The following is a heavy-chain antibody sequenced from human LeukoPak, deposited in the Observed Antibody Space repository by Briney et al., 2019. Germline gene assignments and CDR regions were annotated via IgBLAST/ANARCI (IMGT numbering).Heavy chain of an antibody. D-gene: IGHD4-17*01. CDR1: GYTFTGYY. J-gene: IGHJ6*03. CDR3: ARDPYGDNHYYYYYMDV. V-gene: IGHV1-2*02. Sequence: ASVKVSCKAPGYTFTGYYIHWMRPAPGQGLEWMGWINPNSGGTNYAQKFQGRVTMTRDTSISTAYMELSRLRSDDTAVYYCARDPYGDNHYYYYYMDVWGKGTTVTVSS. CDR2: INPNSGGT.